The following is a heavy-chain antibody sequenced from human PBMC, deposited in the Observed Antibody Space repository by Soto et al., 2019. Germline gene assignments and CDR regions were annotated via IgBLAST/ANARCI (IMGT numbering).Heavy chain of an antibody. D-gene: IGHD3-10*01. J-gene: IGHJ6*03. Sequence: SETLSLTCTVSGGSISSSSYHWGWIRQPPGKGLEWIGSIYYSGSTYYNPSLKSRVTISVDTSKNQFSLKLSSVTAADTAVYYCASHVVLWLGELFIASYYMDVWGKGTTVTVSS. CDR2: IYYSGST. CDR3: ASHVVLWLGELFIASYYMDV. V-gene: IGHV4-39*01. CDR1: GGSISSSSYH.